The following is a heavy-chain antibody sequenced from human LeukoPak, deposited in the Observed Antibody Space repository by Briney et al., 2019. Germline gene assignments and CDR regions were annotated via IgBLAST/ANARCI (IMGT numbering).Heavy chain of an antibody. V-gene: IGHV5-51*01. CDR1: GYSFTNYW. CDR3: ARPQNSNREYYDSSGYYPTYYFDY. CDR2: IYPGDSDI. J-gene: IGHJ4*02. D-gene: IGHD3-22*01. Sequence: GESLQISCKASGYSFTNYWIGWVRQMPGKGLEWMGIIYPGDSDIRYSPPFQGQVTISADKSITTAYLQWSSLKASDTAIYYCARPQNSNREYYDSSGYYPTYYFDYWGQGTLVTVSS.